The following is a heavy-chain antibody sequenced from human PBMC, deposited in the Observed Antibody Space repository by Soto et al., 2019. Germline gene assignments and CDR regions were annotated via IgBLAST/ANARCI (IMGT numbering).Heavy chain of an antibody. CDR1: GFTFINHG. CDR2: ISYNGIDT. V-gene: IGHV3-30*03. J-gene: IGHJ4*02. D-gene: IGHD3-10*01. Sequence: QLVESGGGVVQPGRSLRLSCATSGFTFINHGIHWFRQAPGKGLEWVGDISYNGIDTWYADSVKGRFTIYRDNFKNTAYLQMNGMRLEGTAVYYCVSGEGHNGHGTRFDYWGQGTLVTVSP. CDR3: VSGEGHNGHGTRFDY.